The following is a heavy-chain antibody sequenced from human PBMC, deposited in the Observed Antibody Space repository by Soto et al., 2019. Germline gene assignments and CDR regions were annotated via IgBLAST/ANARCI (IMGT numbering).Heavy chain of an antibody. V-gene: IGHV3-30-3*01. CDR1: GFTFCSSA. CDR2: ISYDGSNK. CDR3: ARESQAIDY. Sequence: GGSLRTSFAAPGFTFCSSALHLVRQAPGKGLEWVTVISYDGSNKYCTDSVKGRFTISRDNSKNTLYLQMNSLRPEDTAVYYCARESQAIDYWGQGTLVTVSS. J-gene: IGHJ4*02.